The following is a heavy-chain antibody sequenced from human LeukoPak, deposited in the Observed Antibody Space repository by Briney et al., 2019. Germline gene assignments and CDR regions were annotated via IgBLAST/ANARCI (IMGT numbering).Heavy chain of an antibody. CDR3: ARDLKEEYCGGDCYWSWYFDL. Sequence: GGSLRLSCAASGFTFSSYWMHWVRQAPGKGLVWVSRINSDGSSTSYADSVKGRFTISRDNAKNTLYLQMNSLRAEDTAVYYCARDLKEEYCGGDCYWSWYFDLWGRGTLVTVSS. CDR2: INSDGSST. CDR1: GFTFSSYW. D-gene: IGHD2-21*02. V-gene: IGHV3-74*01. J-gene: IGHJ2*01.